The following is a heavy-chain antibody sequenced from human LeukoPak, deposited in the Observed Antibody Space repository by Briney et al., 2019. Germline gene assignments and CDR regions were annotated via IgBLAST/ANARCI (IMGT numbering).Heavy chain of an antibody. CDR3: AKDMESAYDCSGYYSPFDS. J-gene: IGHJ4*02. V-gene: IGHV1-69*06. Sequence: SVKVSCKASGGTFSSYAISWVRQAPGQGLEWMGGIIPIFGTANYAQKFQGRVTITADKSTSTAYMELSSLRSEDTAVYYCAKDMESAYDCSGYYSPFDSWAQGILVTVSS. D-gene: IGHD3-22*01. CDR2: IIPIFGTA. CDR1: GGTFSSYA.